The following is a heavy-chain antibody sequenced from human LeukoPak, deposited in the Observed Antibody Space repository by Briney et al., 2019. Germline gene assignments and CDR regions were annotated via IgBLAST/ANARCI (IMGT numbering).Heavy chain of an antibody. D-gene: IGHD6-6*01. CDR3: ARDRLGSSQHFDY. CDR1: GFTFSSYA. J-gene: IGHJ4*02. Sequence: GGSLRLSCAASGFTFSSYAMSWVRQAPGKGLEWVSAISGSGGSTYYADSVKGRFTISRDNSKNTLYLQMNSLRAEDTAVYYCARDRLGSSQHFDYWGQGTLVTVSS. V-gene: IGHV3-23*01. CDR2: ISGSGGST.